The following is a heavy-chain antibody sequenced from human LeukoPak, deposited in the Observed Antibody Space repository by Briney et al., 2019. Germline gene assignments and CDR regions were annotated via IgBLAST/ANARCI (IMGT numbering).Heavy chain of an antibody. CDR1: GDSVSSGGYS. Sequence: SETLSLTCTVSGDSVSSGGYSWSWIRQPPGKGLEWLGYIYHSGGTSYNPSLKTRVTISVDRSENQFSLKLSSVTAADTAVYYCARVGRSHDCSSTSCYHGACDYWGQGTLVTVSS. CDR3: ARVGRSHDCSSTSCYHGACDY. V-gene: IGHV4-30-2*01. J-gene: IGHJ4*02. CDR2: IYHSGGT. D-gene: IGHD2-2*01.